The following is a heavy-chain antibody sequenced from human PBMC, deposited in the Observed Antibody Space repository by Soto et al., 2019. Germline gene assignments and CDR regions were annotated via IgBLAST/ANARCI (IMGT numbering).Heavy chain of an antibody. CDR2: IYPGDSDT. J-gene: IGHJ3*02. V-gene: IGHV5-51*01. CDR1: GYSFPTYW. D-gene: IGHD1-26*01. CDR3: ARTKSGSYPIDTFDI. Sequence: EVQLVQSGAEVKKPGESLKISCKGSGYSFPTYWIGWVRQMPGEGLGWMGIIYPGDSDTRNSPSFQGQVTISVDKSISPAYLQWSSLKASDTAMYYCARTKSGSYPIDTFDIWGQGTMVTVSS.